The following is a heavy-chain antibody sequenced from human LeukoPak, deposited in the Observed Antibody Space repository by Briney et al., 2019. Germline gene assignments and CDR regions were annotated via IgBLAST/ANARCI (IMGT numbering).Heavy chain of an antibody. CDR1: GFELMHYG. Sequence: ASVKVSCKASGFELMHYGISWVRQAPGQGLEWMGWINPNSGGTNYAQKFQGRVTMTRDTSISTAYMELSRLRSDDTAVYYCAREIRLGASRLDYWGQGTLVTVSS. J-gene: IGHJ4*02. CDR3: AREIRLGASRLDY. CDR2: INPNSGGT. V-gene: IGHV1-2*02. D-gene: IGHD3-16*01.